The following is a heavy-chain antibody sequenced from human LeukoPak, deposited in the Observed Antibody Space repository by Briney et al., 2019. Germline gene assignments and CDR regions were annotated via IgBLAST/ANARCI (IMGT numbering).Heavy chain of an antibody. D-gene: IGHD3-10*01. CDR2: IYHSGNT. Sequence: SETLTLTCAVSGGSISSSNWWSWVRQPPGKGLEWIGEIYHSGNTNYNPSLKSRVTISVNTSKNQFSLKLSSVTAADTAVYYCARSHRITTVRGVLPGHMDVWGKGSTVTVSS. CDR1: GGSISSSNW. CDR3: ARSHRITTVRGVLPGHMDV. J-gene: IGHJ6*01. V-gene: IGHV4-4*02.